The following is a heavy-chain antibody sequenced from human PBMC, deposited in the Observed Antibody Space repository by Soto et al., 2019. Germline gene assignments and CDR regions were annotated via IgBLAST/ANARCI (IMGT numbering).Heavy chain of an antibody. CDR3: ARSYDSSGYNYWYFDL. V-gene: IGHV3-48*02. CDR2: ISSSSSTI. D-gene: IGHD3-22*01. Sequence: EVQLVESGGGLVQPGGSLRLSCAASGFTFSSYSMNWVRQAPGKGLEWVSYISSSSSTIYYADSVKGRFTISRDNAKNSLYLQMNSLRDEDTAVYYCARSYDSSGYNYWYFDLWGRGTLVTVSS. CDR1: GFTFSSYS. J-gene: IGHJ2*01.